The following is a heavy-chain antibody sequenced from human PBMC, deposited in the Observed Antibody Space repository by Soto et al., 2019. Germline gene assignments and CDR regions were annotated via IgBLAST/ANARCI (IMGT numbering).Heavy chain of an antibody. CDR2: INSVNGDT. V-gene: IGHV1-3*01. Sequence: QAQLVQSGAEVKKPGASVKVSCRASGYTFTNYAMHWVRQAPGQRLEWIGWINSVNGDTRYSQNFQGRVTITRDTSASTAYMEMSSLTSEDTAIYFCARAPFIPPPSHYYYAMHVWSQGTTVTVSS. CDR3: ARAPFIPPPSHYYYAMHV. CDR1: GYTFTNYA. J-gene: IGHJ6*02. D-gene: IGHD3-16*01.